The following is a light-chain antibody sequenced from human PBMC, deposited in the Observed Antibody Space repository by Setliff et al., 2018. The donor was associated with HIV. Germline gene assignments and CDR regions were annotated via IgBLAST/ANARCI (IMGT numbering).Light chain of an antibody. CDR2: DVS. V-gene: IGLV2-14*03. CDR3: ASYRPNDLGV. Sequence: QSALIQPASVSGSPGQSVTVSCTGTSSDVGSYDFVSWYQQLPGKAPILLIYDVSDRPSGVPHRFSGSKSGNTASLTISGLQSEDEADYYCASYRPNDLGVFGTGTKVTVL. J-gene: IGLJ1*01. CDR1: SSDVGSYDF.